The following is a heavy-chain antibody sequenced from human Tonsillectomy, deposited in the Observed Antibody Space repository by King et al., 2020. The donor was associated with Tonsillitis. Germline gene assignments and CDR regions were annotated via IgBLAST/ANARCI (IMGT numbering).Heavy chain of an antibody. J-gene: IGHJ5*02. CDR2: INPNSGGT. V-gene: IGHV1-2*02. CDR1: GYTFTGYY. D-gene: IGHD6-19*01. Sequence: QLVQSGAEVKKPGASVKVSCKASGYTFTGYYMHWVRQAPGQGLEWMGWINPNSGGTNYTQTVQGRVTMTRDTSITTAYMELSSLRSDDTAVYYCARCSSGWYNWFDPWGQGTLVTVSS. CDR3: ARCSSGWYNWFDP.